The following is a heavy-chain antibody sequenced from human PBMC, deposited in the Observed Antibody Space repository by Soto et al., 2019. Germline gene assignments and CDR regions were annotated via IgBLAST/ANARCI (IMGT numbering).Heavy chain of an antibody. CDR2: ISGSGGST. CDR3: AKETEYSSGWDDFDY. V-gene: IGHV3-23*01. D-gene: IGHD6-19*01. Sequence: PGGSLRLSCAASGFTFSNYAVTWVRQAPGKGLEWVSTISGSGGSTYYADSVKGRFTISRDNSKNTLYLQMNSLRAEDTAVYYCAKETEYSSGWDDFDYWGQGTLVTVSS. CDR1: GFTFSNYA. J-gene: IGHJ4*02.